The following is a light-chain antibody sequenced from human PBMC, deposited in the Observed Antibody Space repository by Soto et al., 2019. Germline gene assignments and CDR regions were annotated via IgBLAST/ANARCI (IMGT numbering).Light chain of an antibody. J-gene: IGLJ3*02. Sequence: QPVLTQPPSASGTPGQRVTISCSGSSSNIGRNTVNWYQQFPGTAPKLLIYGNNQRPSGVPDRFYGSKSGTSASLAISGLQSEDEADYYCAAWDDSLSGPVFGGGTKLTVL. CDR3: AAWDDSLSGPV. CDR2: GNN. V-gene: IGLV1-44*01. CDR1: SSNIGRNT.